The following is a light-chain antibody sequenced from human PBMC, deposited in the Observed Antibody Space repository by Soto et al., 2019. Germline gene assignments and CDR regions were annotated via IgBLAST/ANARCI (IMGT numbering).Light chain of an antibody. V-gene: IGKV3-11*01. CDR2: DAS. J-gene: IGKJ5*01. CDR1: QSLSTN. Sequence: IVMTQSPATLSVSPGDRATLSCRASQSLSTNLAWYQQKPGQAPRLLIYDASNRATGIPARFSGSGSGTDFTLTISSLEPEDFAVYYCQQRSNWPPSITFGQGTRLEIK. CDR3: QQRSNWPPSIT.